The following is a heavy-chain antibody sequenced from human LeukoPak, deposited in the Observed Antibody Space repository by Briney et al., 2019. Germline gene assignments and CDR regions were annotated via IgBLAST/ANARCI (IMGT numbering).Heavy chain of an antibody. V-gene: IGHV3-48*02. CDR3: ARGRSAYGLNFDY. CDR2: ISSSSNTL. CDR1: GFTFSSYS. Sequence: GGSLRLSCAASGFTFSSYSMNWVRQAPGKGLKWVSYISSSSNTLYYADSVKGRFTISRDNAKNSLHLQMNSLRDEDTAVYFCARGRSAYGLNFDYWGQGTLVTVSS. D-gene: IGHD5-12*01. J-gene: IGHJ4*02.